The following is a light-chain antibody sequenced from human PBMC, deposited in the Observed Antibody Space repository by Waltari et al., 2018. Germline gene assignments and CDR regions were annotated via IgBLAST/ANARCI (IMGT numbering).Light chain of an antibody. Sequence: DVVMTQSPLSLPVTLGQPATISCRSSQSLVHSDGKTYLNWFQQRPGQSPRRLIYKVFNRDSGVPERFSGSGSGTDFTLKISRVEAEDVGTYYCMQATQWPLTFGQGTKVEIK. CDR1: QSLVHSDGKTY. CDR2: KVF. CDR3: MQATQWPLT. J-gene: IGKJ1*01. V-gene: IGKV2-30*02.